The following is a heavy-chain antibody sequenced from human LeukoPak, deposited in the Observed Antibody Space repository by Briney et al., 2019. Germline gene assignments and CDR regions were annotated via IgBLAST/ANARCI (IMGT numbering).Heavy chain of an antibody. CDR2: IYHSGST. Sequence: PETLSLTCAVSGYSITSGYYWAWIRQPPGKGLEWIGNIYHSGSTYYNASLKSRVTISVDTSKNQFSLKLSSVTAADTAVYYCARRYSNYFFDYWGQXTLVTVSS. CDR3: ARRYSNYFFDY. V-gene: IGHV4-38-2*01. D-gene: IGHD4-11*01. CDR1: GYSITSGYY. J-gene: IGHJ4*02.